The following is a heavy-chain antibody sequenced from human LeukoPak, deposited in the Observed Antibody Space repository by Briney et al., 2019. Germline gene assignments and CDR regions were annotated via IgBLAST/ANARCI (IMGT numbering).Heavy chain of an antibody. CDR3: ARQGAAAGDFDY. V-gene: IGHV4-39*01. D-gene: IGHD6-13*01. J-gene: IGHJ4*02. CDR1: GGSISSSSYY. CDR2: IYYSGST. Sequence: SETLSLTCTVSGGSISSSSYYWGWIRQPPGKGLEWIGSIYYSGSTYYNPSLKSRVTISVDTSKNQFSLKLSSVTAADTAVYYCARQGAAAGDFDYWGQGTLVTVSS.